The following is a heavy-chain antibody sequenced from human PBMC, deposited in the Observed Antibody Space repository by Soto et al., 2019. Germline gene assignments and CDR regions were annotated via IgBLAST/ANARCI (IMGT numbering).Heavy chain of an antibody. CDR1: GGSISSYY. Sequence: QVQLQESGPGLVKPSETLSLTCTVSGGSISSYYWSWIRQPPRKGLGWIGYIYYSGSTNYNPSLKSRVTISVDTSKNQSSLKLSSVTAADTAVYYCARRYSSSFDFWGQGTLVTVSS. J-gene: IGHJ4*02. D-gene: IGHD6-13*01. CDR2: IYYSGST. CDR3: ARRYSSSFDF. V-gene: IGHV4-59*08.